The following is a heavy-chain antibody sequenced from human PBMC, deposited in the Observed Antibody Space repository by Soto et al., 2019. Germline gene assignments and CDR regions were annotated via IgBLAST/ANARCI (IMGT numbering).Heavy chain of an antibody. V-gene: IGHV4-31*11. Sequence: QVQLQESGPGLVKPSQTLSLTCAVSGGSISSGGHYWSWIRQHPGKGLEFMGYISYSGTTYYNPSLTSRLTLLIDTSENQFSLKLRSVTAADTAGYYCAAAHIGVAGPNWFDPWGQGTLVTVSS. J-gene: IGHJ5*02. CDR3: AAAHIGVAGPNWFDP. D-gene: IGHD6-19*01. CDR1: GGSISSGGHY. CDR2: ISYSGTT.